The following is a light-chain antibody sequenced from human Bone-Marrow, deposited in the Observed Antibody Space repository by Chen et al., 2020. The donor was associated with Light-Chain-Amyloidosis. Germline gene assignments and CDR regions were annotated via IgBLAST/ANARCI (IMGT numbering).Light chain of an antibody. V-gene: IGKV1-39*01. CDR3: QGTFITPWT. CDR1: QSISSY. CDR2: AAS. Sequence: IQMTQSPSSLSASVGDRVTITCRASQSISSYLNWYRQEPGNAPKLLIWAASSLHSGVPSRFRGSGSGTDLALCSTSLQREDFGAYYCQGTFITPWTFGQGTRVEI. J-gene: IGKJ1*01.